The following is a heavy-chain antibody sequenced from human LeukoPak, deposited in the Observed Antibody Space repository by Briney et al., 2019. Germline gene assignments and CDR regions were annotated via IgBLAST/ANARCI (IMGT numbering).Heavy chain of an antibody. J-gene: IGHJ4*02. D-gene: IGHD4-17*01. CDR2: INSDGSST. Sequence: GRSLRLSCAASGFTFSSYWMHWVRQAPGKALVWVSRINSDGSSTSYADSVKGRFTISRDNAKNTLYLQMNSLRAEDTAVYYCARPSGTTVTTDWGQGTLVTVSS. CDR3: ARPSGTTVTTD. V-gene: IGHV3-74*01. CDR1: GFTFSSYW.